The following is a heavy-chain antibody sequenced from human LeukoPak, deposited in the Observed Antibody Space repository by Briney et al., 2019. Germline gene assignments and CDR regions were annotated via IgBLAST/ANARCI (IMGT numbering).Heavy chain of an antibody. CDR3: ARRCCSAGVCYPDDAFDV. Sequence: ASVKVSCKASGFKFSSYGINWVRQAPGQGPEWMGWISAYNGKTNYAQEFQGRVTMTTDTDTSTAYLEVRSLQSDDTAVYYCARRCCSAGVCYPDDAFDVWGQGTMVTVSS. J-gene: IGHJ3*01. D-gene: IGHD2-8*02. CDR1: GFKFSSYG. V-gene: IGHV1-18*01. CDR2: ISAYNGKT.